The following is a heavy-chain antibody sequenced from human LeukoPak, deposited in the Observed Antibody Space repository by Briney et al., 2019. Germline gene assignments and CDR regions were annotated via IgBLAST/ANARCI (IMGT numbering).Heavy chain of an antibody. D-gene: IGHD5-24*01. Sequence: ASVKVSCKASGGTFSNFGISWVRQAPGQGPEWMGVISPSGGSTTYAQKFQGRVTLTRDMSTSTDYLELSSLRSEDTAVYYCARDNSVRDEAWWFNPWGQGTLVTVSS. CDR3: ARDNSVRDEAWWFNP. J-gene: IGHJ5*02. CDR1: GGTFSNFG. CDR2: ISPSGGST. V-gene: IGHV1-46*01.